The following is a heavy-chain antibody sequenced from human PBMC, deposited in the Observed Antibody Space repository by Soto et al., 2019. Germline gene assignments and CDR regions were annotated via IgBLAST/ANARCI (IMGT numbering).Heavy chain of an antibody. Sequence: GASVKVSCKTSGYTFTSYGISWVRQAPGQRLEWMGWVSAYDGRSNYAQILQGGVTTTTDTSTTTAYMELRSLRSDDTAVYFCARRGEHYVVAIWSQGTRVIVSS. CDR2: VSAYDGRS. D-gene: IGHD3-10*02. CDR1: GYTFTSYG. CDR3: ARRGEHYVVAI. J-gene: IGHJ6*02. V-gene: IGHV1-18*01.